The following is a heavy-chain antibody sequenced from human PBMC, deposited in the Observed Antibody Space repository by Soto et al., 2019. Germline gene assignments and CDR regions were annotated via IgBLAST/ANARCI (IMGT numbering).Heavy chain of an antibody. CDR2: IIPIFGTA. CDR3: ARAYSGYVSDYFDY. D-gene: IGHD5-12*01. CDR1: GGTFSSYA. J-gene: IGHJ4*02. V-gene: IGHV1-69*13. Sequence: ASVKVSCKASGGTFSSYAISWVRQAPGQGLEWMGGIIPIFGTANYAQKFQGRVTITADESTRTAYMELSSLRSEDTAVYYCARAYSGYVSDYFDYWGQGTLVTVSS.